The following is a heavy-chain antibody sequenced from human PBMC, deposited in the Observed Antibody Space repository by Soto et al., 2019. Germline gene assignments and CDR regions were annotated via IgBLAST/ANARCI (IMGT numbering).Heavy chain of an antibody. CDR1: SGSITSSTYY. CDR3: GNQAYGGTGYYFAY. CDR2: IYSSGST. J-gene: IGHJ4*02. D-gene: IGHD4-17*01. Sequence: QLQLQESGPGLVKPSETLSLTCTVSSGSITSSTYYWGWIRQPPGKGLEWIGNIYSSGSTYYNPSRKSRVTISLDTSKTQLSLKLTSVTAEDTAVYYCGNQAYGGTGYYFAYWGQGTLVPVPA. V-gene: IGHV4-39*01.